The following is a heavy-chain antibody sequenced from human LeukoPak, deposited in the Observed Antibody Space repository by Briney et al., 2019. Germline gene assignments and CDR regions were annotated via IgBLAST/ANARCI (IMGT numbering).Heavy chain of an antibody. V-gene: IGHV4-59*08. D-gene: IGHD3-22*01. CDR1: GGSISTYY. J-gene: IGHJ4*02. Sequence: SETLSLTCSVSGGSISTYYWSWIRQPPGKGLEWIGYINYSGTTNYNPSPKSRVTISVDTSKNHFSLRLNSVTAADTAVYFCARFGSDSFGYKYYFDSWGQGILVTVSS. CDR3: ARFGSDSFGYKYYFDS. CDR2: INYSGTT.